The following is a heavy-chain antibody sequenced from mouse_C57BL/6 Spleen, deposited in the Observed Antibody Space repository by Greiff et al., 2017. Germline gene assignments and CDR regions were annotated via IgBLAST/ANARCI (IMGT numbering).Heavy chain of an antibody. CDR3: ARGGYYGSSYKDWFAY. J-gene: IGHJ3*01. CDR2: ISDGGSYT. V-gene: IGHV5-4*03. CDR1: GFTFSSYA. Sequence: EVKLVESGGGLVKPGGSLKLSCAASGFTFSSYAMSWVRQTPEKRLEWVATISDGGSYTYYPDNVKGRFTISRDNAKNNLYLQMSHLKSEDTAMYYCARGGYYGSSYKDWFAYWGQGTLVTVSA. D-gene: IGHD1-1*01.